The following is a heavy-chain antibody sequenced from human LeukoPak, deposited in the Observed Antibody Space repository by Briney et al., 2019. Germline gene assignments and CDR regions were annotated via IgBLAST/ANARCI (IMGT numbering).Heavy chain of an antibody. CDR1: GFTFSTYI. CDR3: AREGYSGSYLDY. D-gene: IGHD1-26*01. CDR2: IGTSTSYI. J-gene: IGHJ4*02. Sequence: PGGSLRLSCAASGFTFSTYIMNWVRQTPGKGLEWVSSIGTSTSYIYYADSVKGRFTISRDNAKNSLYLQMNSLRAEDTAVYYCAREGYSGSYLDYWGQGALVTVSS. V-gene: IGHV3-21*01.